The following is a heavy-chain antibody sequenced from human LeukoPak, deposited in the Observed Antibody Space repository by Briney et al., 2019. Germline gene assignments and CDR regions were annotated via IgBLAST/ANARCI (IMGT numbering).Heavy chain of an antibody. CDR2: MNPNSGNT. J-gene: IGHJ4*02. V-gene: IGHV1-8*01. D-gene: IGHD3-22*01. CDR1: GYTFTSYD. Sequence: GASVKVSCKASGYTFTSYDINWVRQATGQGLEWMGWMNPNSGNTGYAQKFQGRVTMTRNTSISTAYMELSSLRSEDTAVYYCARGPPYYYDSSGYYYWSQGTLVTVSS. CDR3: ARGPPYYYDSSGYYY.